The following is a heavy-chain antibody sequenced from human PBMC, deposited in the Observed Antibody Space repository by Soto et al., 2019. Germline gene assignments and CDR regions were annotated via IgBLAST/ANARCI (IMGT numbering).Heavy chain of an antibody. V-gene: IGHV3-72*01. CDR2: TRNKANSYTT. CDR3: ARSQLGISDY. Sequence: GGSLRLSRAASGFTFSDHYMDWVRQAPGKGLEWVGRTRNKANSYTTEYAASVKGRFTISRDDSKNSLYLQMNSLKTEDTAVYYCARSQLGISDYWGQGTLVTVSS. J-gene: IGHJ4*02. D-gene: IGHD7-27*01. CDR1: GFTFSDHY.